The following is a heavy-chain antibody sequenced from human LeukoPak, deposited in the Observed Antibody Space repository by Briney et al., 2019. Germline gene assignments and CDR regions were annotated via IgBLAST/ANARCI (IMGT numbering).Heavy chain of an antibody. D-gene: IGHD4/OR15-4a*01. CDR2: LKSKADGGTI. J-gene: IGHJ1*01. Sequence: GGSLRLSCEALGFNISDAWMSWVRQTPGKGLEWVGRLKSKADGGTIDSAAPVTDRFTISRDDSKNLMHLQLNSLKTEDSGVYFCTTDRLFFQHWGQGTVVTVS. CDR1: GFNISDAW. CDR3: TTDRLFFQH. V-gene: IGHV3-15*01.